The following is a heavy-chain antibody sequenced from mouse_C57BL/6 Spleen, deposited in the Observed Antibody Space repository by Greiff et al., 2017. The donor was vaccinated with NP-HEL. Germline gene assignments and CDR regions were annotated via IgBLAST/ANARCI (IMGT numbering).Heavy chain of an antibody. CDR1: GFSFTSYG. J-gene: IGHJ4*01. Sequence: QVQLQQSGPGLVQPSQSLSITCTVSGFSFTSYGVHWVRQSPGKGLEWLGVIWSGGSTDYNAAFMYRLIITNDNSKSQFFVKMNCLQADDTAIYYCANNDDNSHYAMDYWGQGTSVTVSS. CDR3: ANNDDNSHYAMDY. CDR2: IWSGGST. V-gene: IGHV2-5*01.